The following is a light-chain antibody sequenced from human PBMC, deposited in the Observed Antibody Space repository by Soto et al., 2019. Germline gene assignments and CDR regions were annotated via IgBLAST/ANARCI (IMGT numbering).Light chain of an antibody. V-gene: IGLV1-44*01. CDR2: NNN. CDR1: SSNIGRNT. Sequence: QSVVTQPPSASGTPGQRVTISCSGSSSNIGRNTVNWYQQFPGTAPNLLIYNNNERPSGVPDRFSGSKSGTSASLAISGLRSEDEADYYCATWDDSLSGVVFGGGTKLTVL. CDR3: ATWDDSLSGVV. J-gene: IGLJ2*01.